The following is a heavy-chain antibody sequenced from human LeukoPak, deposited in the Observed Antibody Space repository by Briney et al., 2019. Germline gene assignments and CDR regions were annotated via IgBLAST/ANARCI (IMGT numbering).Heavy chain of an antibody. V-gene: IGHV4-31*03. CDR3: ARASLTTVTPDDAFDI. CDR1: SGSISSGGCS. J-gene: IGHJ3*02. D-gene: IGHD4-17*01. Sequence: SETLSLTCTVSSGSISSGGCSWSWIRQHPGKGLEWIGYIYYTGNTFYNPSLKSRVAISVDTSKNQFSLKLTSVTAADTAVYYCARASLTTVTPDDAFDIWGQGTMVTVSS. CDR2: IYYTGNT.